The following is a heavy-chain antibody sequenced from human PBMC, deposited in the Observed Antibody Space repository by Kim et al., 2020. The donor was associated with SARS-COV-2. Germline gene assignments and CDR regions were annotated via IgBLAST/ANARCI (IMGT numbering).Heavy chain of an antibody. CDR2: ISSSSSYI. V-gene: IGHV3-21*01. CDR1: GFTFSSYS. J-gene: IGHJ4*02. D-gene: IGHD6-19*01. CDR3: ARTYKGQWLVPAPFDY. Sequence: GGSLRLSCAASGFTFSSYSMNWVRQAPGKGLEWVSSISSSSSYIYYADSVKGRFTISRDNAKNSLYLQMNSLRAEDTAVYYCARTYKGQWLVPAPFDYWGQGTLVTVSS.